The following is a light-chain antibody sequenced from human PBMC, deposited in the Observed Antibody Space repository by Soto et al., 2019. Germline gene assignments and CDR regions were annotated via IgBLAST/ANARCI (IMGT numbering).Light chain of an antibody. J-gene: IGKJ4*01. CDR2: DAS. V-gene: IGKV1-5*01. Sequence: DIQMTQFPPTLSASVGDRVTITCRASQTINSWVAWYHQKPGKAPKLLIYDASNLEGGVPSKFSGRGYGSEFPLTINFLQTDDSGTYFCQHYHSHPITFGGGTKLEI. CDR3: QHYHSHPIT. CDR1: QTINSW.